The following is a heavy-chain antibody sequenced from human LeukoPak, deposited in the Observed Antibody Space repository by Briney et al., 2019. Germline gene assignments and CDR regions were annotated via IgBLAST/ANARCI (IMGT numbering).Heavy chain of an antibody. CDR2: INPSGGST. V-gene: IGHV1-46*01. CDR3: ARGDILTGFYSGFDY. CDR1: GYTFTSYY. D-gene: IGHD3-9*01. Sequence: ASVKVSCKASGYTFTSYYMHWVRQAPGQGLEWMGIINPSGGSTSYAQKFQGRVTMTRDTSTSTVYMELSSLRSEDTAVYYCARGDILTGFYSGFDYWGQGTLVTVSS. J-gene: IGHJ4*02.